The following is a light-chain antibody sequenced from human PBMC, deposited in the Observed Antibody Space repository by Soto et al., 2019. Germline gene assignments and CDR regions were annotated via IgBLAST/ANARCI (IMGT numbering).Light chain of an antibody. CDR3: QAWDRSTFYV. CDR1: KLGDKY. J-gene: IGLJ1*01. Sequence: SYELTQPPSVSVSPGKTASITCSGDKLGDKYACWYQQKPGQSPVLVIYQDSKRPSGIPERFSGSNSGNTATLTISGTQAMDEADYYCQAWDRSTFYVFGTGTKLTVL. V-gene: IGLV3-1*01. CDR2: QDS.